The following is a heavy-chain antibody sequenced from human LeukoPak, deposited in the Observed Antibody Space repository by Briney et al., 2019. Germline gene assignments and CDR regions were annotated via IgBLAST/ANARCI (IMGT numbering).Heavy chain of an antibody. Sequence: SQTLSLTCTVSGGSISSGDYYWSWIRQPPGKGLEWIGYIYYSGSTYYNPSLKSRVTISVDTSKNQFSLKLSSVTAADMAVYYCALYGDYNDAFDIWGQGTMVTVSS. D-gene: IGHD4-17*01. CDR2: IYYSGST. J-gene: IGHJ3*02. V-gene: IGHV4-30-4*01. CDR3: ALYGDYNDAFDI. CDR1: GGSISSGDYY.